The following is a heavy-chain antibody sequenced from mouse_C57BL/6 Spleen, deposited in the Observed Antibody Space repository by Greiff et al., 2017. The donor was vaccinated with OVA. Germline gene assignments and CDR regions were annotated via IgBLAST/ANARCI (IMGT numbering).Heavy chain of an antibody. CDR3: ARSVGQLRPGRFAY. V-gene: IGHV1-82*01. CDR1: GYAFSSSW. Sequence: VQLQQSGPELVKPGASVKISCKASGYAFSSSWMNWVKQRPGKGLEWIGRIYPGDGDTNYNGKFKGKATLTAAKSSSTAYMQLSSLTSEDSAVDYCARSVGQLRPGRFAYWGQGTLVTVSA. J-gene: IGHJ3*01. D-gene: IGHD3-2*02. CDR2: IYPGDGDT.